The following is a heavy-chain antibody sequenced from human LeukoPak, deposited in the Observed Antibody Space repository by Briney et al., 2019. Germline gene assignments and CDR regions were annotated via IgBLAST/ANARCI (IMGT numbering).Heavy chain of an antibody. V-gene: IGHV3-30*03. J-gene: IGHJ6*02. Sequence: GGSLRLSCAASGFIFSTFGMHWVRQAPGKGLEWVAIISYDGSNKYYADSVKGRFTISRDNSKNTVYLQMNSLRDEDTAVYYCATRSFYYGMDVWGQGTTVTVSS. CDR2: ISYDGSNK. CDR3: ATRSFYYGMDV. CDR1: GFIFSTFG.